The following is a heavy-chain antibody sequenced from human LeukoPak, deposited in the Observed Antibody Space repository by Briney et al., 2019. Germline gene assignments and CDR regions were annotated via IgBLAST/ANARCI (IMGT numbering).Heavy chain of an antibody. D-gene: IGHD5-24*01. Sequence: SETLSLTCTVSGGSISSYYWSWIRQPPGKGLEWIGYIYYSGSTNYNPSLKSRVTISVDTSKNQFSLKLSSVTAADTAVYYCARSYPGMAYAFDIWGQGTMVTVPS. CDR1: GGSISSYY. J-gene: IGHJ3*02. V-gene: IGHV4-59*01. CDR3: ARSYPGMAYAFDI. CDR2: IYYSGST.